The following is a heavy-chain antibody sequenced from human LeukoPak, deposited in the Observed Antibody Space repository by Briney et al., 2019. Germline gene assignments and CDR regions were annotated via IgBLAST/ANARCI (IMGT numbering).Heavy chain of an antibody. Sequence: GRSLRLSCAASGFTFSDYYMSWIRQAPGKGLEWVSYISSSGSTIYYADSVKGRFTISRDNAKNSLYLQMNSLRAEDTAVYYCARVPEYSSSAFDYWGQGTLVTVSS. J-gene: IGHJ4*02. CDR3: ARVPEYSSSAFDY. V-gene: IGHV3-11*01. D-gene: IGHD6-6*01. CDR2: ISSSGSTI. CDR1: GFTFSDYY.